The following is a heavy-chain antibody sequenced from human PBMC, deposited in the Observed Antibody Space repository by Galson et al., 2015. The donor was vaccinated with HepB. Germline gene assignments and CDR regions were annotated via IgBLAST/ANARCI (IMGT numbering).Heavy chain of an antibody. CDR1: GFNFGSYG. D-gene: IGHD6-13*01. CDR3: AKEVDTSSSWFQGFYRTGMDV. Sequence: SLRLSCAVSGFNFGSYGMHWVRQAPGKGLEWVAVIWYDGSNSFYAESVKGRFTISRDNSKNTVYLQMHRLRVEDTTVYSCAKEVDTSSSWFQGFYRTGMDVWGQGTAVTVSS. CDR2: IWYDGSNS. V-gene: IGHV3-33*06. J-gene: IGHJ6*02.